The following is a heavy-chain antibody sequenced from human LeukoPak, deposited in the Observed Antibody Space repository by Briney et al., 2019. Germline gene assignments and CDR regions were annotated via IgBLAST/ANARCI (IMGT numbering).Heavy chain of an antibody. V-gene: IGHV3-74*01. CDR1: GFTFSNYW. J-gene: IGHJ4*02. CDR2: VNSDGSST. D-gene: IGHD6-13*01. Sequence: GGSLRLSCAASGFTFSNYWMHWVRHAPGKGLVWVSRVNSDGSSTSYADPVKGRFTISRDNAKNTVYLQMNSLRAEDTAVYYCGRGGKVEQLVLARWGQGSLVTVSS. CDR3: GRGGKVEQLVLAR.